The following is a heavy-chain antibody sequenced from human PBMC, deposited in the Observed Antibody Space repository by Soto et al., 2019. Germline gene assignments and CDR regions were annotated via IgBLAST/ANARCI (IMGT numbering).Heavy chain of an antibody. CDR1: GGSFSGYY. J-gene: IGHJ3*02. D-gene: IGHD4-17*01. CDR3: ARVSSGYDYGDYVPDDAFDI. V-gene: IGHV4-34*01. CDR2: INHSGST. Sequence: PSETLSLTCAVYGGSFSGYYWSWIRQPPGKGLEWIGEINHSGSTNYNPSLKSRVTISVDTSKNQFSLKLSSVTAADTAVYYCARVSSGYDYGDYVPDDAFDIWGQGTMVTVSS.